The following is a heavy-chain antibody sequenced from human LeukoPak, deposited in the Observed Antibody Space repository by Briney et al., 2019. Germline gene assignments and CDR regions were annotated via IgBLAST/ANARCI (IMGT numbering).Heavy chain of an antibody. Sequence: SETLSLTCTVSGGSISPYSWSWIRQPPGKGLEWIGYIFYSGSTNSNPSLKSRVTISVATSKNEFYLELSSVTAADTAVYYCARDYHDTSGYNYVGGYYYMDVWGKGTTVTVSS. J-gene: IGHJ6*03. CDR2: IFYSGST. CDR3: ARDYHDTSGYNYVGGYYYMDV. CDR1: GGSISPYS. V-gene: IGHV4-59*08. D-gene: IGHD3-22*01.